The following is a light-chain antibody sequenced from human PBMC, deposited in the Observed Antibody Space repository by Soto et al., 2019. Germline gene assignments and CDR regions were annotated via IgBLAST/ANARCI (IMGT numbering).Light chain of an antibody. J-gene: IGLJ2*01. CDR2: EVS. CDR3: SSYAGSNNVV. Sequence: QSVLTQPASVSGSPGQSISISCTGTNTDVGGYNYVSWYQQHPGKAPKLMIYEVSKRPSGVPDRFSGSKSGNTASLTVSGLQAEDEADYYCSSYAGSNNVVFGGGTKLTVL. CDR1: NTDVGGYNY. V-gene: IGLV2-8*01.